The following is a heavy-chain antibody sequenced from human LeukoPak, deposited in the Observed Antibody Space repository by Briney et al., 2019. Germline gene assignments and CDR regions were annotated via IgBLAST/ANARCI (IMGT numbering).Heavy chain of an antibody. CDR2: ISSVGST. CDR1: GFTVSSNY. CDR3: ASARESCIGSTCYEYFHD. Sequence: GGSLRLSCAASGFTVSSNYMSWVRQAPGKGLEWVSLISSVGSTYYADSVHGRFTISRDTSLNTFLQMNSLRVEDTAVYYCASARESCIGSTCYEYFHDWGQGTPLRVSS. J-gene: IGHJ1*01. V-gene: IGHV3-53*01. D-gene: IGHD3-22*01.